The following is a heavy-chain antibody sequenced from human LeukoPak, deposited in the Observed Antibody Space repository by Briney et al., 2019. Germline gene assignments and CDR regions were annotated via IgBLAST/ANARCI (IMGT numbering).Heavy chain of an antibody. J-gene: IGHJ5*02. V-gene: IGHV4-59*05. CDR2: IYYSGST. CDR3: ANTQGWFDP. CDR1: GGSISSYY. Sequence: SETLSLTCTVSGGSISSYYWSWIRQPPGKGLEWIGGIYYSGSTYYNPSLKSRVTISVDTSKNQFSLKLSSVTAADTAVYYCANTQGWFDPWGQGTLVTVSS.